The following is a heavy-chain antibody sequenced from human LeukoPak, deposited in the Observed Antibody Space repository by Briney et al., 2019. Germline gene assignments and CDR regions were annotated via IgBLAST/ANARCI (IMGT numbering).Heavy chain of an antibody. Sequence: GSLRLSCAASGFTFSSYWTSWVRQAPGKGLEWVANIKQDGSEKYYVDSVKGRFTISRDNAKNSLYLQMNSLRAEDTAVYYCARGAYYYDSSGYFDYWGQGTLVTVSS. J-gene: IGHJ4*02. CDR2: IKQDGSEK. D-gene: IGHD3-22*01. V-gene: IGHV3-7*01. CDR1: GFTFSSYW. CDR3: ARGAYYYDSSGYFDY.